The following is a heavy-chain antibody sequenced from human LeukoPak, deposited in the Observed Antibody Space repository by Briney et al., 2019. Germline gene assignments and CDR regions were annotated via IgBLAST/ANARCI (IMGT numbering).Heavy chain of an antibody. D-gene: IGHD1-1*01. CDR3: ARVGGTIGDYFDY. Sequence: SETLSLTCTVSGGSISKYYWSWIRQPAGKGLEWIGRIYTSGIANYNPSLNRRVTMSVDTSKNKFSLKLSSVTAADTAVYYCARVGGTIGDYFDYWGQGTLVTVSS. V-gene: IGHV4-4*07. J-gene: IGHJ4*02. CDR1: GGSISKYY. CDR2: IYTSGIA.